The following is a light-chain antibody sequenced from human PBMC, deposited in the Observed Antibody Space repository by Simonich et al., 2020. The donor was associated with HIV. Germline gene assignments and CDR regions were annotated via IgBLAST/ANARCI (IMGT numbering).Light chain of an antibody. CDR3: QQYRSYSRT. J-gene: IGKJ1*01. V-gene: IGKV3-11*01. Sequence: EIVLTQSPATLSLSPGERATLSCRASQSVSSYLAWYQQKPGQAPRLLIYDASNKATGIPARFSGSGSGTDFTLTICSLQPDDFAIYYCQQYRSYSRTFGQGTRVEI. CDR2: DAS. CDR1: QSVSSY.